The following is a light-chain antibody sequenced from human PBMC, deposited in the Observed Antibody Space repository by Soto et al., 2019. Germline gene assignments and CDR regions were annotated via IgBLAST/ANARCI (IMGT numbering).Light chain of an antibody. CDR2: DNN. J-gene: IGLJ1*01. CDR3: AGWDGSLRGFV. CDR1: SSNIGRDP. V-gene: IGLV1-44*01. Sequence: QSVLTQPPSASGTPGQRVTTSCSGSSSNIGRDPVNWYQELPGTAPKLLIYDNNQRPSGVPDRFSGSKSGTSASLAISGLQSEDEADYFCAGWDGSLRGFVFGTGTKVTVL.